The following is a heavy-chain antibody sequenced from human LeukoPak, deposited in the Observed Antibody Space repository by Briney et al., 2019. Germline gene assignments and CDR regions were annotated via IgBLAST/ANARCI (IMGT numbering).Heavy chain of an antibody. J-gene: IGHJ6*03. CDR2: IYYSGSI. V-gene: IGHV4-28*05. CDR1: GYSISSSNW. CDR3: ASLGIAVAGIHGLRARDYMDV. Sequence: SETLSLTCAVSGYSISSSNWWGWIRQPPGKGLEWIGYIYYSGSIYYNPSLKSRVTMSVDTSNNQFSLKLSSVTAADTAVYYCASLGIAVAGIHGLRARDYMDVWGKGTTVTISS. D-gene: IGHD6-19*01.